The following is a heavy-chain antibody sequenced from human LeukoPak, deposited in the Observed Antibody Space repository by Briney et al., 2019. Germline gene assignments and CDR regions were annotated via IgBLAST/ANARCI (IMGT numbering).Heavy chain of an antibody. CDR1: GFTFSSYW. CDR3: ARTAYCAGDCHHHFDY. Sequence: GGSLRLSCAASGFTFSSYWMHWVRQAPGKGLLWVSRVNSDGSRTSYADSVKGRFTISRDNAKNTLYLQMNSLRADDTAVYYCARTAYCAGDCHHHFDYWGQGTLVTVSS. J-gene: IGHJ4*02. D-gene: IGHD2-21*02. CDR2: VNSDGSRT. V-gene: IGHV3-74*01.